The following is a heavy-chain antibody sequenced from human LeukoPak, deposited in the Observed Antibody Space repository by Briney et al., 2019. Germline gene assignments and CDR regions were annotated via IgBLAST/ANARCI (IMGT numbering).Heavy chain of an antibody. J-gene: IGHJ6*04. Sequence: GGSLRLSCAASGFTFSSYWMSWVRQAPGKGLEWVANIKQDGSEKYYVDSVKGRFTISRDNAKNSLYPQMNSLRAEDTAVYYCARGAGAVAGHYYYYGMDVWGKGTTVTVSS. CDR3: ARGAGAVAGHYYYYGMDV. D-gene: IGHD6-19*01. CDR1: GFTFSSYW. CDR2: IKQDGSEK. V-gene: IGHV3-7*01.